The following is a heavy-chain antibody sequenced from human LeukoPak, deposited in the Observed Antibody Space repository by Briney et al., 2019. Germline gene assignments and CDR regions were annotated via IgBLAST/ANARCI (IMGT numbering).Heavy chain of an antibody. Sequence: GGSLRLSCAASGFTVSSIYMSWVRQAPGKGLEYISVVYTGGRTYYADSVKGRFTISRDNSKNTLYLQLNSLSAEDTAVYYCARLTPRTIVTSGYFDYWGQGTLVTASS. J-gene: IGHJ4*02. D-gene: IGHD4-23*01. CDR1: GFTVSSIY. CDR3: ARLTPRTIVTSGYFDY. V-gene: IGHV3-66*01. CDR2: VYTGGRT.